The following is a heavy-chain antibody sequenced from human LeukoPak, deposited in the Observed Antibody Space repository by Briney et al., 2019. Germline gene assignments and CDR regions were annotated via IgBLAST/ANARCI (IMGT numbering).Heavy chain of an antibody. CDR2: IKQDGSEK. CDR1: GFTLSSYW. CDR3: ARDRVLWFGEYWQGHFDY. D-gene: IGHD3-10*01. Sequence: GGSLRLSCAASGFTLSSYWMSWVRQAPGKGLEWVANIKQDGSEKYYVDSVKGRFTISRDNAKNSLYLQMTSMRVEDTAVYYCARDRVLWFGEYWQGHFDYWGQGTLVTVSS. J-gene: IGHJ4*02. V-gene: IGHV3-7*01.